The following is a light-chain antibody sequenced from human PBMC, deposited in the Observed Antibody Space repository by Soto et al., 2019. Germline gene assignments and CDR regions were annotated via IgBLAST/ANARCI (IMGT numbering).Light chain of an antibody. Sequence: QLVLTQSSSASASLGSSVKLTCTLSSVHSSYIIAWHQQQPGKAPRYLMKLEGSGSYNKGSGVPDRFSGSSSGADRYLTISNLQFEDEADYYCETWDSNTHVFGGGTKVTVL. CDR2: LEGSGSY. CDR1: SVHSSYI. J-gene: IGLJ3*02. CDR3: ETWDSNTHV. V-gene: IGLV4-60*02.